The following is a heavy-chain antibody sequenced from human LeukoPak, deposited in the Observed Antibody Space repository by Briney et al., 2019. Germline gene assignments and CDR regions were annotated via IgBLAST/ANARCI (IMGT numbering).Heavy chain of an antibody. V-gene: IGHV4-61*02. Sequence: SETMSLTCTVSGGSISTGSYYWNWIRQPAGKGLEWIGRIYTSGSTNYNPSLKSQVTLSVDPSKNQFSLKLNSVTAADTAVYYCARVARSMSSSSEDSWGQGTLVTVSS. CDR1: GGSISTGSYY. CDR3: ARVARSMSSSSEDS. D-gene: IGHD6-13*01. J-gene: IGHJ4*02. CDR2: IYTSGST.